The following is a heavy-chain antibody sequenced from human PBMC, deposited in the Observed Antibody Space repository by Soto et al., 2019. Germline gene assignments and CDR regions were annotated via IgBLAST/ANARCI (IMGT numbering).Heavy chain of an antibody. CDR1: GFTVSGSA. CDR2: IRSKANSYAT. D-gene: IGHD3-3*01. CDR3: TRVRSFGVVISYYYYMDV. J-gene: IGHJ6*03. V-gene: IGHV3-73*01. Sequence: PGGSLRLSCAASGFTVSGSAMHWVRQASGKGLEWVGRIRSKANSYATAYAASVKGRFTISRDDSKNTAYLQMNSLKTEDTAVYYCTRVRSFGVVISYYYYMDVWGKGTTVTVSS.